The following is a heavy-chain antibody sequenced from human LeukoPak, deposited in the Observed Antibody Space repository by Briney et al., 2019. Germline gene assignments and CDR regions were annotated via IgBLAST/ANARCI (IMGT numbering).Heavy chain of an antibody. CDR3: ARLAHGDYVRLGYYYFDY. V-gene: IGHV4-39*01. Sequence: PSETLSLTCTVSGGSISSSSYYWGWIRQPPGKGLEWSGSIYYSGSTYYNPSLKSRVTISVDTSKNQFSLKLSSVTAADTAVYYCARLAHGDYVRLGYYYFDYWGQGTLVTVSS. D-gene: IGHD4-17*01. J-gene: IGHJ4*02. CDR1: GGSISSSSYY. CDR2: IYYSGST.